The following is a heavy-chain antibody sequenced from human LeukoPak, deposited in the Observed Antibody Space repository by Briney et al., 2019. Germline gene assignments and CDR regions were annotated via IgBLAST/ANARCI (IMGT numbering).Heavy chain of an antibody. Sequence: GGSLRLSCAASGFTFSSYAMSWVRQAPGKGLEWVSAISGSGGSTYYADSVKGRFTISRDNSKNTLYLQMNSLRAEDTAVYYSAKDPFPPGGNMLFDYWGQGTLVTVSS. CDR2: ISGSGGST. J-gene: IGHJ4*02. V-gene: IGHV3-23*01. D-gene: IGHD4-23*01. CDR1: GFTFSSYA. CDR3: AKDPFPPGGNMLFDY.